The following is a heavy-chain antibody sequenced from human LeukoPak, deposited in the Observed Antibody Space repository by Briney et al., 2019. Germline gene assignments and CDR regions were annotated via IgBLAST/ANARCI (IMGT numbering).Heavy chain of an antibody. CDR2: IYDSGST. J-gene: IGHJ4*02. D-gene: IGHD6-19*01. CDR3: ARGRMAGTYVFDS. Sequence: LSLTCNVSGASISSGAYYWSWIRQLPGKGLEWIGCIYDSGSTYYNPSLKSRVTISVDTSKNQFSLKLSSVTAADTAVYYCARGRMAGTYVFDSWGQGTLVTVSS. CDR1: GASISSGAYY. V-gene: IGHV4-31*03.